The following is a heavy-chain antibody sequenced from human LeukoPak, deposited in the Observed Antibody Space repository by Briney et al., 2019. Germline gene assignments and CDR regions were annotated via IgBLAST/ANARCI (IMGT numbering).Heavy chain of an antibody. CDR2: ISGSGGST. CDR1: GFIFSDYY. D-gene: IGHD4-17*01. J-gene: IGHJ6*02. Sequence: GGSLRLSCAASGFIFSDYYMNWIRQAPGKGLEWVSAISGSGGSTYYADSVKGRFTISRDNSKNTLYLQMNSLRAEDTAVYYCAKEGGLTTVTTWILYYGMDVWGQGTTVTVSS. CDR3: AKEGGLTTVTTWILYYGMDV. V-gene: IGHV3-23*01.